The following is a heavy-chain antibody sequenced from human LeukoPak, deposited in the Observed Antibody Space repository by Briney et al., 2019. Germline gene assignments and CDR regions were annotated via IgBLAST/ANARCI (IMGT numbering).Heavy chain of an antibody. CDR1: GYTFTSYY. V-gene: IGHV1-46*01. CDR2: INPSGGST. D-gene: IGHD3-10*01. CDR3: ARNGHYYGSGDEYYYFYMDV. J-gene: IGHJ6*03. Sequence: ASVKVSCKASGYTFTSYYMHWVRQAPGQGLEWMGIINPSGGSTSYAQKFQGRVTMTRDTSTSTVYMELSSLRSEDTAVYYCARNGHYYGSGDEYYYFYMDVWGKGTTVTISS.